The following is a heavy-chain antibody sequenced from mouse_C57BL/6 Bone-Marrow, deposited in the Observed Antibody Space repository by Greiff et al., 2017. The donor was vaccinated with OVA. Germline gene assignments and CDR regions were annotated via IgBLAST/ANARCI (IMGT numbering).Heavy chain of an antibody. Sequence: EVQLQQSGAELVKPGASVKLSCTASGFNIKDYYMHWVKQRTEQGLEWIGRIDPEDGETKSAPKFQGKATITADTSSNTAYLQLSSLTSEDTAVYYCASLYYSNYVGYFDVWGTGTTVTVSS. CDR1: GFNIKDYY. CDR2: IDPEDGET. D-gene: IGHD2-5*01. J-gene: IGHJ1*03. V-gene: IGHV14-2*01. CDR3: ASLYYSNYVGYFDV.